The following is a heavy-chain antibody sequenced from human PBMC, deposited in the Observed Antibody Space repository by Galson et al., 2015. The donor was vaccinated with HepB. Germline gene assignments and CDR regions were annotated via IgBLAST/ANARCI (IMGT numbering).Heavy chain of an antibody. J-gene: IGHJ4*02. CDR3: ARAFIAAHPEARPEYYFDY. V-gene: IGHV1-69*13. CDR1: GGTFSSYA. D-gene: IGHD6-13*01. CDR2: IIPIFGTA. Sequence: SVKVSCKASGGTFSSYAISWVRQAPGQGLEWMGGIIPIFGTANYAQKFQGRVTITADESTSTAYMELSSLRSEDTAVYYCARAFIAAHPEARPEYYFDYWGQGTLVTVSS.